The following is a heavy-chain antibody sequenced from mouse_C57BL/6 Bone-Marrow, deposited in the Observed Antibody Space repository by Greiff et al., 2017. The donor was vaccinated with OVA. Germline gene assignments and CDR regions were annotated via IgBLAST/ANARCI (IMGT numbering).Heavy chain of an antibody. J-gene: IGHJ1*03. Sequence: VQLKQSGAELVRPGASVKLSCTASGFSITDDYMHWVKQRPEQGLEWIGWIDPENGDTEYASLFQGKATITADTSSNTAYLQLSSLTAEDTAVYYCTNYYGSSWGYFDVWGTGTTVTVSS. D-gene: IGHD1-1*01. CDR2: IDPENGDT. CDR3: TNYYGSSWGYFDV. CDR1: GFSITDDY. V-gene: IGHV14-4*01.